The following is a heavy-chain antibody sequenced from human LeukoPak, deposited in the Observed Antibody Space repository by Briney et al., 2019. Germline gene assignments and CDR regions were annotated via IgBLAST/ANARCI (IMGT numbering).Heavy chain of an antibody. J-gene: IGHJ4*02. CDR2: IYYSGST. CDR1: GGSISTYY. D-gene: IGHD3-22*01. V-gene: IGHV4-59*12. CDR3: SSGYGDY. Sequence: SETLSLTCSVSGGSISTYYWTWIRQPPGKGLEWIGYIYYSGSTNYNPSLKSRVTMSVDTSKNQFSLKLSSVTAADTAVYYCSSGYGDYWGQGTLVTVSS.